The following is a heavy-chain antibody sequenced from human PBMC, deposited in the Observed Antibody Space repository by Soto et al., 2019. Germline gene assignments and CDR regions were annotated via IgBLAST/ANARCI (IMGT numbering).Heavy chain of an antibody. J-gene: IGHJ4*02. V-gene: IGHV1-2*02. D-gene: IGHD6-13*01. CDR2: TNPNSGST. CDR3: ATGGSSGWYHEGEWLVADY. Sequence: QVQLVQSGAEVKKPGASVKVSCKASGYTFTGYYMHWVRQAPGQGLESMGWTNPNSGSTNYAQKLKGGDTMTRDTSSRTANMERSRVRSDDTAVYCYATGGSSGWYHEGEWLVADYRGQGALVTVSS. CDR1: GYTFTGYY.